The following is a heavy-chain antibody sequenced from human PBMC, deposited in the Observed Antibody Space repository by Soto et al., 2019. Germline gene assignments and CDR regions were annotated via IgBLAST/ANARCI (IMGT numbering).Heavy chain of an antibody. CDR3: ASTKMAYYIWFDP. D-gene: IGHD2-2*01. CDR1: GGSISSSSYY. J-gene: IGHJ5*02. CDR2: IYYSGST. Sequence: PSETLSLTCTVSGGSISSSSYYWGWIRQPPRKGLEWIGSIYYSGSTYYNPSLKSRVTISVDTSKNQFSLKLSSVTAADTVVYYCASTKMAYYIWFDPWRQVTLLT. V-gene: IGHV4-39*01.